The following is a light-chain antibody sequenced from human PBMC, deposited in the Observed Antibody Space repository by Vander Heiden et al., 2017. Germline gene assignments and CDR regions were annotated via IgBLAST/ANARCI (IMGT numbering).Light chain of an antibody. CDR2: GAS. Sequence: DIQMTQSPSSLSASVGDRVTITCRASQGITNYLAWYQQKPGKAPNLLIYGASTLHTGVPSRFSGSGSGTDFALTISSLQPEDVATYYCQKYNSAPPTFGQGTKVEIK. CDR1: QGITNY. V-gene: IGKV1-27*01. CDR3: QKYNSAPPT. J-gene: IGKJ1*01.